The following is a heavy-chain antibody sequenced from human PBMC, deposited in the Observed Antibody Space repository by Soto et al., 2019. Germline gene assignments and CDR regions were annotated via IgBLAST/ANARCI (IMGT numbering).Heavy chain of an antibody. CDR2: IWYDGSNK. CDR1: GFTFSSYG. CDR3: GRDGLWFVELFPAWFDP. J-gene: IGHJ5*02. Sequence: QVQLVESGGGVVQPGRSLRLSCAASGFTFSSYGMHWVRQAPGKGLEWVAVIWYDGSNKYYADSVKGRFTISRDNSKNSLYLQMISLRVGDTAVYYCGRDGLWFVELFPAWFDPWGQGTLVTVSS. V-gene: IGHV3-33*01. D-gene: IGHD3-10*01.